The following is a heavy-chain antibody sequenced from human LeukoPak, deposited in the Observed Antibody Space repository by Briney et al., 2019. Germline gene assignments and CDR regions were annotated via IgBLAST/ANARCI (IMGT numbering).Heavy chain of an antibody. J-gene: IGHJ4*02. CDR2: IYYSGST. D-gene: IGHD3-22*01. Sequence: SETLSLTCTVSGGSISSSSYYWAWIRQPPGKGLEWIGTIYYSGSTYYNPSLKSRVTISVDTSKNQFSLKLSSVTAADTAVYYCARVTFTYYYDSSGYPDYWGQGTLVTVSS. CDR3: ARVTFTYYYDSSGYPDY. V-gene: IGHV4-39*07. CDR1: GGSISSSSYY.